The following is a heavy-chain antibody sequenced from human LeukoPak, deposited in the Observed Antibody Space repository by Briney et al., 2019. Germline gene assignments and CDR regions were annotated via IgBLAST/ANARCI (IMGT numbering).Heavy chain of an antibody. V-gene: IGHV4-31*03. CDR1: GGSISSGGYY. D-gene: IGHD2-2*01. CDR3: ARDVPPDAFDI. CDR2: IYYSGST. Sequence: SQTLSLTCTVSGGSISSGGYYWSWIRQHPGKGLEWIGYIYYSGSTYYNPSLRSRVTISVDTSKNQFSLKLSSVTAADTAVYYCARDVPPDAFDIWGQGTMVTVSS. J-gene: IGHJ3*02.